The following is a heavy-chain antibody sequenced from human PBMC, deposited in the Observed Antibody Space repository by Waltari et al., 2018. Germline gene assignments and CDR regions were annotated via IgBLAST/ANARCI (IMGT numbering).Heavy chain of an antibody. CDR3: AKYDLLTDHGSTHYYFDY. D-gene: IGHD3-9*01. CDR2: IKEDGSIK. J-gene: IGHJ4*02. CDR1: GFTFSNDW. Sequence: EVQLVESGGGLVQPGGSLRLSCVASGFTFSNDWLSWVHQAPGKGLEWVANIKEDGSIKNYVDSVKVRFTISRDNAQKSLYLQLSSLRVEDTARYYCAKYDLLTDHGSTHYYFDYWGQGALVTVSS. V-gene: IGHV3-7*01.